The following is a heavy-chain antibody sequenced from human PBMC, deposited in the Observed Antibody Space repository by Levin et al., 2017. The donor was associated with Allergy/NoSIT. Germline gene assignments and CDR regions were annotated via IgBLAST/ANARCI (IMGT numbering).Heavy chain of an antibody. CDR2: ISYDGSNK. Sequence: PGGSLRLSCAASGFTFSSYAMHWVRQAPGKGLEWVAVISYDGSNKYYADSVKGRFTISRDNSKNTLYLQMNSLRAEDTAVYYCARDRQYYGSGSYYNVMGYFQHWGQGTLVTVSS. D-gene: IGHD3-10*01. CDR1: GFTFSSYA. J-gene: IGHJ1*01. V-gene: IGHV3-30-3*01. CDR3: ARDRQYYGSGSYYNVMGYFQH.